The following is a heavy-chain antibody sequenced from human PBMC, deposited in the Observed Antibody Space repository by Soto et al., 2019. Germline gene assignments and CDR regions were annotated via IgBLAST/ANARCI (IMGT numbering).Heavy chain of an antibody. J-gene: IGHJ6*02. CDR3: AREDDGGDRDYNGLDV. CDR1: GGSISGDYYH. D-gene: IGHD2-21*02. Sequence: QVQLQQSGPGLVKPSQTLSLTCTVSGGSISGDYYHWTWIRQSPGKGLEWIGYIHFSGSVLYNPSFKSRPAKSVDTSKNQFSLHLRSVTAADTAVYFCAREDDGGDRDYNGLDVWGQGTTVTVSS. CDR2: IHFSGSV. V-gene: IGHV4-30-4*08.